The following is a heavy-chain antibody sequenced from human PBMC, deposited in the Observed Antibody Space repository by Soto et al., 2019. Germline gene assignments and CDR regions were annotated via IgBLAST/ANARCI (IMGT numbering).Heavy chain of an antibody. CDR3: SRHKSRWLRRSFDY. CDR2: IYPGDSDT. D-gene: IGHD5-12*01. J-gene: IGHJ4*02. Sequence: PGESLKISCKGSGYSFTSYWIGWVRQMPGKGLEWMGIIYPGDSDTRNSPSFQGQVTISADKSISTAYLQWSSLKASDTAMYYYSRHKSRWLRRSFDYLGKGTLVTLSS. V-gene: IGHV5-51*01. CDR1: GYSFTSYW.